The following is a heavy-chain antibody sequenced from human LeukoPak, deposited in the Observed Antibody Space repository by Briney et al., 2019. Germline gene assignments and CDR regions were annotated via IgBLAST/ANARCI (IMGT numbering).Heavy chain of an antibody. CDR2: INHSGST. CDR3: ATGRDFDY. V-gene: IGHV4-34*01. CDR1: GGSFSGYY. Sequence: TSETLSFTCAVYGGSFSGYYWSWIRQPPGKGLEWIGEINHSGSTNYNPSLKSRVTISVDTSKNQFSLKLSSVTAADTAVYYCATGRDFDYWGQGTLVTVSS. D-gene: IGHD2-15*01. J-gene: IGHJ4*02.